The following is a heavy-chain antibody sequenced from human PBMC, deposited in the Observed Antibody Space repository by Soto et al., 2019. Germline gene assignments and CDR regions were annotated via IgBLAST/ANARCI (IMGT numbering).Heavy chain of an antibody. V-gene: IGHV3-23*01. D-gene: IGHD3-3*01. CDR2: ISGSDGKT. Sequence: GVLRLSCTTSGFSFASFAMTWVRQAPGKGLEWVATISGSDGKTYYADSVKGRFSISRDTSRNTLYLQMNSLRADDTAIYYCAKWSYLDYWGQRTRVTVSS. J-gene: IGHJ4*02. CDR1: GFSFASFA. CDR3: AKWSYLDY.